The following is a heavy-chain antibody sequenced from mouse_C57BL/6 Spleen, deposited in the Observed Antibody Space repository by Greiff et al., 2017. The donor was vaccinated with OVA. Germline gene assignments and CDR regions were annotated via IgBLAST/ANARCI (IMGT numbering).Heavy chain of an antibody. CDR1: GYTFTEYT. D-gene: IGHD1-1*01. Sequence: QVQLQQSGAELVKPGASVKLSCKASGYTFTEYTIHWVKQRSGQGLEWIGWFYPGSGSIKYNEKFKDKATLTADKSSSTVYMELSRLTSEDSAVYFCARHEDAYGSSSYWYFDVWGTGTTVTVSS. CDR2: FYPGSGSI. J-gene: IGHJ1*03. CDR3: ARHEDAYGSSSYWYFDV. V-gene: IGHV1-62-2*01.